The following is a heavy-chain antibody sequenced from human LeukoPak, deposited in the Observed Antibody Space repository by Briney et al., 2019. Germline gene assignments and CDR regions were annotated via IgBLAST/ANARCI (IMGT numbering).Heavy chain of an antibody. CDR2: ISSSSSYT. CDR3: AREPAARPFAVDY. D-gene: IGHD6-6*01. J-gene: IGHJ4*02. V-gene: IGHV3-21*01. CDR1: GFTFSSYS. Sequence: GGSLRLSCAASGFTFSSYSMNWVRQVPGKGLEWVSSISSSSSYTYYADSVKGRFTISRDNAKNSLYLQMNSLRAEDTAVYYCAREPAARPFAVDYWGQGTLVTASS.